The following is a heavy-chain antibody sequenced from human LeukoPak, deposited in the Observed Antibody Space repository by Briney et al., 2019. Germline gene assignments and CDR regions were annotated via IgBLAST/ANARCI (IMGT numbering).Heavy chain of an antibody. V-gene: IGHV4-59*01. J-gene: IGHJ6*03. CDR2: IYYSGST. Sequence: SETLSLTCTVSGGSISSYYWSWIRQPPGKGLEWIGYIYYSGSTNYNPSLKSRVTISVDTSKNQFSLKLSSVTAADTAVYYCARSLRYDSSGYYYRGYYYYMDVWGKGTTATVSS. CDR1: GGSISSYY. CDR3: ARSLRYDSSGYYYRGYYYYMDV. D-gene: IGHD3-22*01.